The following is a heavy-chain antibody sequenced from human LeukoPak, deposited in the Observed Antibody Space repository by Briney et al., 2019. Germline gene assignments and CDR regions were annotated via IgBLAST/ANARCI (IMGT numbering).Heavy chain of an antibody. J-gene: IGHJ6*03. D-gene: IGHD6-19*01. Sequence: GGSLRLSCAASGFIFSSYSINWVRQAPGKGLEWVSYISSSSLTTYYADSVKGRFTISRDNAENSLYLQMSGLRAEDTAVYYCAREAGSSALYPYYFYMDVWGKGTTVAVSS. V-gene: IGHV3-48*01. CDR2: ISSSSLTT. CDR3: AREAGSSALYPYYFYMDV. CDR1: GFIFSSYS.